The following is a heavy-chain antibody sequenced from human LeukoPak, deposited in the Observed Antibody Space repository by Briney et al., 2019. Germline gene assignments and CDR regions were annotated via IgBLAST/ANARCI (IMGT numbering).Heavy chain of an antibody. CDR1: GFTFSSYD. CDR3: AKADDGNYPPHY. D-gene: IGHD1-7*01. Sequence: GGSLRLSCAASGFTFSSYDIHWVRQAPGKGLERVALISYDGGHKYYADSVQGRFTISRDNSKNTLYLQMNSLRVEDTAVYYCAKADDGNYPPHYWGQGTLVTVSS. V-gene: IGHV3-30*18. CDR2: ISYDGGHK. J-gene: IGHJ4*02.